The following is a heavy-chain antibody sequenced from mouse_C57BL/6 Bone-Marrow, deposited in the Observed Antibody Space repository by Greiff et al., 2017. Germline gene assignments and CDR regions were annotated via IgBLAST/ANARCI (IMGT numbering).Heavy chain of an antibody. CDR1: GFSLTSYG. V-gene: IGHV2-6*03. Sequence: VKVVESGPGLVAPSQSLSITCTVSGFSLTSYGVHWVRQPPGKGLEWLVVIWSDGSTTYNSALKPSLSISKDNAKSQVFLKMNRLQTDDTAMYCCASHAFDYWGQGTTLTVSS. CDR3: ASHAFDY. J-gene: IGHJ2*01. CDR2: IWSDGST.